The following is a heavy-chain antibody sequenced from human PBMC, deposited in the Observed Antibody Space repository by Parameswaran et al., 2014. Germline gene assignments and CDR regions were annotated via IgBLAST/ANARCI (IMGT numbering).Heavy chain of an antibody. V-gene: IGHV4-30-2*01. J-gene: IGHJ6*02. D-gene: IGHD5-12*01. Sequence: RWIRQPPGKGLEWIGYIYHSGSTFYNPSLKSRVTISVDRSKNQFSLKLSSVTAADTAVYYCARAISGYGGMDVWGQGTTVTVSS. CDR2: IYHSGST. CDR3: ARAISGYGGMDV.